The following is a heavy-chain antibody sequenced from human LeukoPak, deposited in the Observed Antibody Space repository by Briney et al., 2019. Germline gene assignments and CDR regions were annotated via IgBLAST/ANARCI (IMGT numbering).Heavy chain of an antibody. Sequence: SVKVSCKASGGTFSSYAISWVRQAPGQGLEWMGGIIPIFGTANYAQKFQGRVTITADESTSTAYMELSSLRSEDTAVYYCASGYCSGGSCYSSYRYFDYWGQGTLVTVSS. J-gene: IGHJ4*02. CDR2: IIPIFGTA. CDR3: ASGYCSGGSCYSSYRYFDY. D-gene: IGHD2-15*01. V-gene: IGHV1-69*13. CDR1: GGTFSSYA.